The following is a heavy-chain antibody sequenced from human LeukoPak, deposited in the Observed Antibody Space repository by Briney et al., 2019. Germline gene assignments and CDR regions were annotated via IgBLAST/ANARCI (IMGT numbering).Heavy chain of an antibody. J-gene: IGHJ3*02. D-gene: IGHD2-8*01. CDR1: GYTFTGYY. V-gene: IGHV1-2*02. CDR2: INPNSGGT. Sequence: ASVKVSCTASGYTFTGYYMHWVRQAPGQGLEWMGWINPNSGGTNYAQKFQGRVTMTRDTSISTAYMELSRLRSDDTAVYYCARARGTNHHAFDIWGQGTMVTVSS. CDR3: ARARGTNHHAFDI.